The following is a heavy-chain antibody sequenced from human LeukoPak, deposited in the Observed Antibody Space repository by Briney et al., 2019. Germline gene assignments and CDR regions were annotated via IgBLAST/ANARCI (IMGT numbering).Heavy chain of an antibody. D-gene: IGHD6-13*01. CDR2: ITSSSTYI. V-gene: IGHV3-21*01. J-gene: IGHJ4*02. CDR1: GFTFSSYS. Sequence: PGGSLRLSCAAFGFTFSSYSMNWVRQAPGRGPEWVASITSSSTYIYYADSLKGRFTIYRDNAKNSLYLQMNSLRAEDTAVYYCARAAAGTFDYWGQGTLVTVSS. CDR3: ARAAAGTFDY.